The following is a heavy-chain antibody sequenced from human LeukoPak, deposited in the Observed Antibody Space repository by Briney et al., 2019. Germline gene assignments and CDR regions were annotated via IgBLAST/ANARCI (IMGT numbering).Heavy chain of an antibody. CDR1: GGSISSGSYY. CDR2: IYYSGST. J-gene: IGHJ4*02. CDR3: ARLTSNGATYFEY. Sequence: SETLSLTCTVSGGSISSGSYYWGWIRQPPGKGLEWIGRIYYSGSTYYNPSLQSRVTISIDTSKNQFSLKLSSVTAADTAVYYCARLTSNGATYFEYWGQGTQVTVSS. D-gene: IGHD2-2*01. V-gene: IGHV4-39*01.